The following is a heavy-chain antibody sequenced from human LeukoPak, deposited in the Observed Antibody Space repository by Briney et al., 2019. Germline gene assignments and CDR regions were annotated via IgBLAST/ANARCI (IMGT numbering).Heavy chain of an antibody. D-gene: IGHD5-18*01. CDR1: GGSFSGCY. CDR3: ARELGATAMGY. V-gene: IGHV4-34*01. J-gene: IGHJ4*02. Sequence: SETLSLTCAVYGGSFSGCYWSWIRQPPGKGLEWIGEINHSGSTNYNPSLKSRVTISVDTSKNQFSLKLSSVTAAGTAVYYCARELGATAMGYWGQGTLVTVPS. CDR2: INHSGST.